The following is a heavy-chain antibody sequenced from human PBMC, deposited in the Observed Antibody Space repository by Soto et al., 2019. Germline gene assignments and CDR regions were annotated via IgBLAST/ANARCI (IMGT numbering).Heavy chain of an antibody. CDR1: GGSISSSSYY. CDR2: IYYSGST. D-gene: IGHD6-6*01. Sequence: SETLSLTCTVSGGSISSSSYYWGWIRQPPGKGLEWIGSIYYSGSTYYNPSLKSRVTISVDTSKNQFSLKLSSVTAADTAVYYCARLRGGAARLGLLGYNWFDPWGQGTLVTVSS. V-gene: IGHV4-39*01. CDR3: ARLRGGAARLGLLGYNWFDP. J-gene: IGHJ5*02.